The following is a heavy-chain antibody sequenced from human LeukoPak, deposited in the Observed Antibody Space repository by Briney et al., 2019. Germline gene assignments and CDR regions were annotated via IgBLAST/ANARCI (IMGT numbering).Heavy chain of an antibody. V-gene: IGHV3-48*03. J-gene: IGHJ4*02. CDR1: GFTFSSYE. Sequence: GGSLRLSCAASGFTFSSYEMNWVRQAPGKGLEWVSYISSSGSTIYYADSVKGRFTIPRDNAKNSLYLQMNSLRAEDTAVYYCARVLFRVFDYWGQGTLVTVSS. CDR2: ISSSGSTI. CDR3: ARVLFRVFDY.